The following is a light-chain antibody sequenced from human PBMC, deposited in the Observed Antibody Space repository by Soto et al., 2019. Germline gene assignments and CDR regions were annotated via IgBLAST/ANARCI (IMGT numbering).Light chain of an antibody. CDR1: QGISSY. CDR2: GAS. V-gene: IGKV1-9*01. J-gene: IGKJ4*01. Sequence: DIQLTQSPSFLSASVGDRVTITCRASQGISSYLAWYQQKPGKAPKLLIYGASTLQTGVPSRFSGTASGTESTLTICSLQPEDFATYFCQQLNGFPLTFGGGTKVDIK. CDR3: QQLNGFPLT.